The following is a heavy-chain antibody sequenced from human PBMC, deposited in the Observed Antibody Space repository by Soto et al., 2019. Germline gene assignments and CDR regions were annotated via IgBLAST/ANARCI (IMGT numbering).Heavy chain of an antibody. CDR1: GFTFSSYA. V-gene: IGHV3-23*01. J-gene: IGHJ6*02. CDR3: AKGQGVTIFGVVITSYYYYGMDV. Sequence: GGSLRLSCAASGFTFSSYAMSWVRQAPGKGLEWVSAISGSGGSTYYADSVKGRFTISRDNSKNTLYLQMNSLRAEDTAVYYCAKGQGVTIFGVVITSYYYYGMDVWGQGTTVTVSS. D-gene: IGHD3-3*01. CDR2: ISGSGGST.